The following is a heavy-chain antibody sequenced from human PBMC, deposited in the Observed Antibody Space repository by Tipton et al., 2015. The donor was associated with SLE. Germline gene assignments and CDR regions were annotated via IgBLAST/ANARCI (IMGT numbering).Heavy chain of an antibody. D-gene: IGHD3-16*01. J-gene: IGHJ5*02. CDR3: ARHPPRGIADH. CDR1: GGSFSGYY. Sequence: TLSLTCAVYGGSFSGYYWSWIRQPPGKGLEWIGEINHSGSTNYNQSLKSRVTISVDTSKNQFSLKLSSVTAADTAVYYCARHPPRGIADHWGQGTLVTVSS. CDR2: INHSGST. V-gene: IGHV4-34*01.